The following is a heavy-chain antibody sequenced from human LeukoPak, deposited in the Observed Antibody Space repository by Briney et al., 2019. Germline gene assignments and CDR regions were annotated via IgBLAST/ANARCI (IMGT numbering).Heavy chain of an antibody. CDR2: INPNSGGT. CDR3: ARRLSFWFDP. D-gene: IGHD5/OR15-5a*01. Sequence: ASVKVSCKASGYTFTGYYMHWVRQAPGQGLEWMGWINPNSGGTKYAQKFQGRVTMTRDTSISTAYMELSSLRSEDTAVYYCARRLSFWFDPWGQGTLVTVSS. J-gene: IGHJ5*02. V-gene: IGHV1-2*02. CDR1: GYTFTGYY.